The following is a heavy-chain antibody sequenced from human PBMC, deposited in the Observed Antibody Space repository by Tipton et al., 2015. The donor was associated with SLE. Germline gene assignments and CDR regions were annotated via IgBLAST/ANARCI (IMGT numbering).Heavy chain of an antibody. D-gene: IGHD7-27*01. CDR1: GGSFSGYY. V-gene: IGHV4-34*01. CDR3: ARGELGIRTFDY. CDR2: INHSGST. Sequence: TLSLTCAVYGGSFSGYYWSWIRQPPGKGLEWIGEINHSGSTNYNPSLKSRVTISVDTSKNQFSLNLSSVTAADTAVYYCARGELGIRTFDYWGQGTLVTVSS. J-gene: IGHJ4*02.